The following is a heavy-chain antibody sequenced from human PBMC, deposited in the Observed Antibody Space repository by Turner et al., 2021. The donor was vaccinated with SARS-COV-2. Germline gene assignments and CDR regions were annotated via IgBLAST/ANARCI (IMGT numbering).Heavy chain of an antibody. Sequence: QLQLQESGPGLVKPSETLSLTCSVSGGSISSSTYYWGWIRQPPGKGLEWIGTIYYSGSTYYNPSLKSRVTISVDTSKNQFSLKLSSVTAADTAVYYCARSYSGYESDDAFDIWGQGKMVTVSS. V-gene: IGHV4-39*01. J-gene: IGHJ3*02. CDR2: IYYSGST. D-gene: IGHD5-12*01. CDR3: ARSYSGYESDDAFDI. CDR1: GGSISSSTYY.